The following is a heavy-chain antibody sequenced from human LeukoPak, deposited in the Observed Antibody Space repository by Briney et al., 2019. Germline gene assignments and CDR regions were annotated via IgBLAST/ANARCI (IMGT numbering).Heavy chain of an antibody. CDR1: GFTFSSYG. Sequence: PGRSLRLSCAASGFTFSSYGMHWVRQAPGKGLEWVAVISYDGSNKYYADSVKGRFTISRDNSKNTLYLQMNSLRAEDTAVYYCARDLGRDYYDSSGSLDNDYWGQGTLVTVSS. D-gene: IGHD3-22*01. CDR2: ISYDGSNK. V-gene: IGHV3-30*03. CDR3: ARDLGRDYYDSSGSLDNDY. J-gene: IGHJ4*02.